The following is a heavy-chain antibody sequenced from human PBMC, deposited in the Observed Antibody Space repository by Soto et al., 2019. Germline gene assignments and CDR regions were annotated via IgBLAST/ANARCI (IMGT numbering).Heavy chain of an antibody. CDR2: ISGSGGST. V-gene: IGHV3-23*01. J-gene: IGHJ3*02. CDR3: AKDLIWVGGDYDVCGAFDI. Sequence: EVQLLESGGGLVQPGGSLRLSCAASGFTFSSYAMSWVRQAPGKGLEWVSAISGSGGSTYYADSVKGRFTISRDNSKNTLYLQMNSLRAEDTAVYYCAKDLIWVGGDYDVCGAFDIWGQGTMVTVSS. D-gene: IGHD4-17*01. CDR1: GFTFSSYA.